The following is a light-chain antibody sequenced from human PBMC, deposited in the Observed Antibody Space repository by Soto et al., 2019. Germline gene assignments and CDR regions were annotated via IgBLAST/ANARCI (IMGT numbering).Light chain of an antibody. V-gene: IGLV1-44*01. CDR3: AAWDDSLNGVV. J-gene: IGLJ3*02. Sequence: QSVLTQPPSASGTPGQRVTISCSGSRYNIGSNTVNWYQQVSGTAPKLLIYSNNHRPSGVPDRFSGSKSGTSASLAISGLQSEDEADYYCAAWDDSLNGVVFGGGTKVTVL. CDR2: SNN. CDR1: RYNIGSNT.